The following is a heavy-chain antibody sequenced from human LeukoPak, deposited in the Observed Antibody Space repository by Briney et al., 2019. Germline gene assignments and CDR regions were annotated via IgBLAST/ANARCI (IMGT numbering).Heavy chain of an antibody. Sequence: GGSLRLSCAASGFTFGSYGMHWVRQAPGKGLEWVAVISYDGSNKYYADSVKGRFTISRDNAKNSLYLQMNSLRAEDTAVYYCARESVHGYGDYGWFDPWGQGTLVTVSS. CDR2: ISYDGSNK. CDR1: GFTFGSYG. J-gene: IGHJ5*02. V-gene: IGHV3-33*05. D-gene: IGHD4-17*01. CDR3: ARESVHGYGDYGWFDP.